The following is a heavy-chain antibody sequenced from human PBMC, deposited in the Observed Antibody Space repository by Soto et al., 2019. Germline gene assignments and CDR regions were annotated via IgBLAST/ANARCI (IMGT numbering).Heavy chain of an antibody. CDR1: GYTLTDYF. CDR3: ARDTKIPANAIHDGR. Sequence: VEMVQSGAEVKKPGASVRVSCKASGYTLTDYFIHWVRQAPGQGLEWMGWINPNSGGTNYAQKFQGRGTMTRDTSITTVYLDLSRLRSDDTATYYCARDTKIPANAIHDGRWGQGTLVTVSS. CDR2: INPNSGGT. V-gene: IGHV1-2*02. D-gene: IGHD2-2*01. J-gene: IGHJ4*02.